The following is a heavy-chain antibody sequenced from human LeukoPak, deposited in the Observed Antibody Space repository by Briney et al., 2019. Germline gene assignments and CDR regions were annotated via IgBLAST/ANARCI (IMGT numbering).Heavy chain of an antibody. CDR3: AREGYYGSGT. J-gene: IGHJ5*02. Sequence: SETLSLTCAVYGGSFSGYYWSWTRQPPGKGLEWIGEINHSGSTNYNPSLKSRVTISVDTSKNQFSLKLSSVTAADTAVCYCAREGYYGSGTWGQGTLVTVSS. V-gene: IGHV4-34*01. D-gene: IGHD3-10*01. CDR2: INHSGST. CDR1: GGSFSGYY.